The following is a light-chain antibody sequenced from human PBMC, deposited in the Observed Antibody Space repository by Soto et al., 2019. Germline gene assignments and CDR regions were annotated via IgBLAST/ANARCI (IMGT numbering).Light chain of an antibody. CDR1: QSISFY. Sequence: DIQMTQSPSSLSAPVGDRVTITCRAGQSISFYLNWYQQKPGKAPKLLIYAASSLQSGVPSRFSGSGSGTDFSLTISSLQPEDFATYYCQQSYSTPHTFGQGTKLEIK. CDR2: AAS. V-gene: IGKV1-39*01. CDR3: QQSYSTPHT. J-gene: IGKJ2*01.